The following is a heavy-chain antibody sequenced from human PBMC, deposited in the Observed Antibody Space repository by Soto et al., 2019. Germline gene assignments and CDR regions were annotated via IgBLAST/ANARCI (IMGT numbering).Heavy chain of an antibody. CDR2: IWYDGSNK. CDR3: ASEYCSGGRCYYYGMDV. V-gene: IGHV3-33*01. Sequence: QVQLVESGGGVVQPGRSLRLSCAASGFTFSSYGMHRVRQAPGKGLEWVAVIWYDGSNKYYADSVKGRFTISRDNSKNTLYLQMNSLRAEDTAVYYCASEYCSGGRCYYYGMDVWGQGTTVTVSS. D-gene: IGHD2-15*01. CDR1: GFTFSSYG. J-gene: IGHJ6*02.